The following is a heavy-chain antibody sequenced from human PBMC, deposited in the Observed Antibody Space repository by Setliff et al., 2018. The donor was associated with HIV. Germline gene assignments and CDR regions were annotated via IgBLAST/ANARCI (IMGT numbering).Heavy chain of an antibody. Sequence: SETLSLTCTVSGGSISSYYWTWIRQPPGKGLEWIGEINQSGSTNYNPSLKSRVTISVDTSKNQFSLKLSSVTAADTAVYYCARVPGYSSGTSYMDVWGKGTTVTVSS. D-gene: IGHD6-19*01. V-gene: IGHV4-34*01. CDR1: GGSISSYY. J-gene: IGHJ6*03. CDR3: ARVPGYSSGTSYMDV. CDR2: INQSGST.